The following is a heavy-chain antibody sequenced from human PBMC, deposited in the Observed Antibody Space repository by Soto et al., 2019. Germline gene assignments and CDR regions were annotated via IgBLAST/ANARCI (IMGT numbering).Heavy chain of an antibody. J-gene: IGHJ4*02. Sequence: GASVKVSCKASGGTFSNYAISWVRQAPGQGLEWMGGIIPIFGTTKYAQKFQGRVTITADESTSTAYMELSSLRSEDTAVYYCAIEYSSSPPYYPIGYWGQGTLVTVSS. CDR2: IIPIFGTT. CDR3: AIEYSSSPPYYPIGY. D-gene: IGHD6-6*01. CDR1: GGTFSNYA. V-gene: IGHV1-69*13.